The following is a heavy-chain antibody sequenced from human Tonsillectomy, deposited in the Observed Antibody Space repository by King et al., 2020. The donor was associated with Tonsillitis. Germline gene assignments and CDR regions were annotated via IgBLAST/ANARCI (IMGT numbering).Heavy chain of an antibody. J-gene: IGHJ4*02. D-gene: IGHD6-13*01. Sequence: VQLQESGPGLVKPSETLSLSCAVSGYSISSGYFWGWIRQPPGKGLEWIGSFYDSGDTYYNPSLKSRVTMSVDTSKNQFSLKLSSVTAADTAVYYCARLTLYSSSWLTLWGQGTLVTVSS. CDR2: FYDSGDT. CDR3: ARLTLYSSSWLTL. V-gene: IGHV4-38-2*01. CDR1: GYSISSGYF.